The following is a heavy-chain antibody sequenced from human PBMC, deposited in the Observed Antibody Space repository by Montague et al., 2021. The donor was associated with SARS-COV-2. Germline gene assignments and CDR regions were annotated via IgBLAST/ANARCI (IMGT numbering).Heavy chain of an antibody. D-gene: IGHD6-13*01. CDR2: IKQDGSEK. CDR1: GFTFSSYW. V-gene: IGHV3-7*03. J-gene: IGHJ6*02. Sequence: SLRLSCAASGFTFSSYWMSWVRQAPGKGLEWVASIKQDGSEKYYVDSVKGRFTISRDNAKNSLYLQMNSLRAEDTAVYYCARDQGSSWEDYYYYCDMDVWGQGTTVTVSS. CDR3: ARDQGSSWEDYYYYCDMDV.